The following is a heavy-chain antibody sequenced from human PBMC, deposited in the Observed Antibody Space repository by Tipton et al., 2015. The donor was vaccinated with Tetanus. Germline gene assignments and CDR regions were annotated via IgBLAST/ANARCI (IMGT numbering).Heavy chain of an antibody. CDR3: ARGDGYHYYYHMDV. CDR2: FFYSGST. CDR1: VGSISSGDYY. J-gene: IGHJ6*04. Sequence: TLSLTCTVSVGSISSGDYYWSWVRQSPGEGLEWIGYFFYSGSTNYNPSLKSRVSMAVGTSKNQFSLQLRSVTAADTAVYYCARGDGYHYYYHMDVWGRGTTVTVSS. D-gene: IGHD1-26*01. V-gene: IGHV4-61*08.